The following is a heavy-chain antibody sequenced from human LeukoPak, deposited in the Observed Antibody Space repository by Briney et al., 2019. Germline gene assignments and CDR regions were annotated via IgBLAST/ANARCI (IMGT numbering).Heavy chain of an antibody. CDR3: ARDKAEGGYDY. V-gene: IGHV3-7*01. CDR1: GFTFSNYW. CDR2: IKQDGSEK. J-gene: IGHJ4*02. Sequence: GGSLRLSCAASGFTFSNYWMSWVRQAPGKGLEWVANIKQDGSEKYYVDSVKGRFTISRDNAKKSLYLQMNSLRAEDTAVYYCARDKAEGGYDYWGQGTLVTVSS. D-gene: IGHD3-22*01.